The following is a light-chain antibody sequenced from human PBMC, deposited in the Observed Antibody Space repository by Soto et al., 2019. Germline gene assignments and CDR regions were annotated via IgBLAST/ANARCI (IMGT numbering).Light chain of an antibody. CDR1: QSVSSR. J-gene: IGKJ5*01. CDR2: GAS. Sequence: EIVLTQSPGTLSLSPGERATLSCRASQSVSSRLAWYQQKPGQAPRLLISGASSRATGIPDRFSGSGSGTEFTLTISSLQSEDFAVYYCQQYNNWPITFGQGTRLEIK. V-gene: IGKV3D-15*01. CDR3: QQYNNWPIT.